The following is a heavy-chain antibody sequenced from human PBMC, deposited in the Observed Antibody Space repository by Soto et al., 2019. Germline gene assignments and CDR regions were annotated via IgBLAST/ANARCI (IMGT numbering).Heavy chain of an antibody. CDR3: ATPWFGDGDY. D-gene: IGHD3-10*01. V-gene: IGHV4-39*01. CDR2: IYYSGST. J-gene: IGHJ4*01. Sequence: QLQLQESGPGLVKPSETLSLTCTVSGGSISSSSYYWGWIRQPPGKGLEWIGSIYYSGSTYYNPSLKSRAPTSVDTSENQFSLKLSSVTAADTAVYYCATPWFGDGDYWGQEPWSPSPQ. CDR1: GGSISSSSYY.